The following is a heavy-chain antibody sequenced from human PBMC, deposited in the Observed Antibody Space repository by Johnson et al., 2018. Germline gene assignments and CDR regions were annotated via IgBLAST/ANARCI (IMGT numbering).Heavy chain of an antibody. J-gene: IGHJ6*02. Sequence: QVQLVQSGAEVKKPGASVKVSCKASGYTFTSYYMHWVRQAPGQGLEWMGIINPSGGSTNYAQKFQGRVTMTRDTSTSTVYMELSRLGSGATAVYYCARDRGTITMFRGVRDYYYYGMDVWGQGTTVTVSS. V-gene: IGHV1-46*01. CDR3: ARDRGTITMFRGVRDYYYYGMDV. CDR2: INPSGGST. CDR1: GYTFTSYY. D-gene: IGHD3-10*01.